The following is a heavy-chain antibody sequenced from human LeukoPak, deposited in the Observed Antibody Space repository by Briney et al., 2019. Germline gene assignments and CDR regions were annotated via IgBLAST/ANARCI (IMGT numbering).Heavy chain of an antibody. J-gene: IGHJ5*02. V-gene: IGHV4-30-4*01. Sequence: SETLSLTCTVSGGSISSGDYYWSWIRQPPGKGLEWIGYIYYSGTTFYNPSLKSRVIISLDTSKNQFSLKLSSVTAADTAVYYCARAVPAAIYWFDPWGQGTLVTVSS. CDR1: GGSISSGDYY. D-gene: IGHD2-2*01. CDR2: IYYSGTT. CDR3: ARAVPAAIYWFDP.